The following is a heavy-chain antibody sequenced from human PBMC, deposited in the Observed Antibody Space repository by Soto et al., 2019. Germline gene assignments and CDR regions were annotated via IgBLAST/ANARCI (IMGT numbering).Heavy chain of an antibody. D-gene: IGHD6-19*01. CDR2: MNPNSGNT. Sequence: ASVKVSCKASGYTFTSYDINWVRQATGQGLEWMGWMNPNSGNTGYAQKFKGRVTMTRNTSISTAYMELSSLRSEDTAVYYCASSSIAVALTTIDAFDIWGQGTMVTVSS. V-gene: IGHV1-8*01. CDR3: ASSSIAVALTTIDAFDI. J-gene: IGHJ3*02. CDR1: GYTFTSYD.